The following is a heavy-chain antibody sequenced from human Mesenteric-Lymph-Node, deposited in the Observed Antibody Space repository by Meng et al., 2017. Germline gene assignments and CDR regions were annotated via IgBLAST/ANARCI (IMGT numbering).Heavy chain of an antibody. CDR1: GYTFTSYY. CDR2: IIPSGGST. J-gene: IGHJ4*02. CDR3: ARVGEQMGYYGSGSYYS. D-gene: IGHD3-10*01. Sequence: ASAMVFCKASGYTFTSYYMHWVRQAPGQGLEWMGIIIPSGGSTSYAQKFQGRVTMTRDTSTSTVYMELSSLRPEDTAVYYCARVGEQMGYYGSGSYYSWGQGTLVTVSS. V-gene: IGHV1-46*01.